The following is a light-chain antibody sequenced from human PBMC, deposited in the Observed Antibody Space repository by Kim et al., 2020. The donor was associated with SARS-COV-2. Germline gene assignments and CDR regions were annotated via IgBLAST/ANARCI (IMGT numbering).Light chain of an antibody. Sequence: EIVLTQSPGTLSLSPGERATLSCRASQSVSSSYLARYQQKPGQAPRILIYDASSSATDIPDRFSGSGSGTDFTLTISRLEPEDFKVYYCQQYGSSPPITFGQGTRLEIK. CDR2: DAS. CDR3: QQYGSSPPIT. J-gene: IGKJ5*01. V-gene: IGKV3-20*01. CDR1: QSVSSSY.